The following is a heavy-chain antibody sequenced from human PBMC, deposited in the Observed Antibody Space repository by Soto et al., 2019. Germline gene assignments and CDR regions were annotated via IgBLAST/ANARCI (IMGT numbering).Heavy chain of an antibody. V-gene: IGHV3-23*01. CDR2: ISGSGGST. Sequence: GGSLRLSCAASGFTFSSYAMSWVRQAPGKGLEWVSAISGSGGSTYYADSVKGRFTISRDNSKNTLYLQMNSLRAEDTAVYYCAKRRRYCSGGSCSNWFDPWGQGTLVTVSS. J-gene: IGHJ5*02. CDR1: GFTFSSYA. D-gene: IGHD2-15*01. CDR3: AKRRRYCSGGSCSNWFDP.